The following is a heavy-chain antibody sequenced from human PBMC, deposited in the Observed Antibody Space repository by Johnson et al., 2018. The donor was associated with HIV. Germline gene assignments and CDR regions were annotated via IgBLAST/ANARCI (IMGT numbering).Heavy chain of an antibody. Sequence: VQLVESGGGLIQPGGSLRLSCAASGFTVSSNYMNWVRQAPGKGLEWVSVIYSGGSTYYADSVKGRFTISRDNSKNTLYLQMNSLRAEDTAVYYCARRCSIAAHPSCVEVGDYVRGLLGLRWAMWG. CDR2: IYSGGST. J-gene: IGHJ1*01. CDR1: GFTVSSNY. V-gene: IGHV3-66*03. D-gene: IGHD6-6*01. CDR3: ARRCSIAAHPSCVEVGDYVRGLLGLRWAM.